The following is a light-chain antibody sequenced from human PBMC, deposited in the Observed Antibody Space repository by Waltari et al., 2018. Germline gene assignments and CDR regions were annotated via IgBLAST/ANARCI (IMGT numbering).Light chain of an antibody. CDR1: SSKIGSNY. CDR3: ATWDDSLGGHVV. V-gene: IGLV1-47*01. J-gene: IGLJ2*01. Sequence: QSVLTQPPSASGTPGQAVTISCSGRSSKIGSNYVYWYQQLPGTTPKLLIYMDDQRPSRVPDIFSASKSGTTASLAISGLRFEDEAHYYCATWDDSLGGHVVFGGGTKLTVL. CDR2: MDD.